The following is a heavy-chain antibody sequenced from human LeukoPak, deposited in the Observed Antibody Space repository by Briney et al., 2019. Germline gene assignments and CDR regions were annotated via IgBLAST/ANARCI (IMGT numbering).Heavy chain of an antibody. CDR1: GGSISSYY. Sequence: PSETLSLTCTVSGGSISSYYWSWIRQPPGKGLEWIGYIYYSGSTNYNPSLKSRATISVDTSKNQFSLKLSSVTAADTAVYYCARGKARTYYFDYWGQGTLVTVSS. V-gene: IGHV4-59*01. CDR2: IYYSGST. D-gene: IGHD6-6*01. J-gene: IGHJ4*02. CDR3: ARGKARTYYFDY.